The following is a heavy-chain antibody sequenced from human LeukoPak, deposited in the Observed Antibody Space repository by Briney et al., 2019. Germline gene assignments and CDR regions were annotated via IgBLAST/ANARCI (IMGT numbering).Heavy chain of an antibody. J-gene: IGHJ6*02. CDR1: GGSISPHF. D-gene: IGHD4-11*01. V-gene: IGHV4-59*08. CDR3: ASQYSSYHGGRTRYHYGMDV. Sequence: PSETLSLTCTVSGGSISPHFWSWLRQPPGKGLECIGYFYYGGSTNYNPSLKSRVTISVDTSKNQFSLKVTSVTAADTAVYYCASQYSSYHGGRTRYHYGMDVWGQGTTVTVSS. CDR2: FYYGGST.